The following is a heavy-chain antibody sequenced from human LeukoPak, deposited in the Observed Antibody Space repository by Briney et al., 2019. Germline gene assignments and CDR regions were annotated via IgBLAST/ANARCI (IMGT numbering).Heavy chain of an antibody. Sequence: SETLSLTCTVSGGSISSSSYYWGWIRQPPGKGLEWIGSIYYSGSTYYNPSLKSRVTISVDTSKNQFSLKLSSVTAADTAVYYCARVDGDADYWGQGTLVTVSS. CDR1: GGSISSSSYY. CDR3: ARVDGDADY. V-gene: IGHV4-39*07. D-gene: IGHD4-17*01. J-gene: IGHJ4*02. CDR2: IYYSGST.